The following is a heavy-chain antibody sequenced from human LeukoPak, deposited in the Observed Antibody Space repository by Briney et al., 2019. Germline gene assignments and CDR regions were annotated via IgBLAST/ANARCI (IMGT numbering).Heavy chain of an antibody. Sequence: ASVKVSCKVSGYTLTELSMHWVRQAPGKGLEWMGGFDPEDGETIYAQKFQGRVTMTEDTFTDTAYMELSSLRSEDTAVYYCATEDVMKPHYYYYGMDVWGQGTTVTVSS. V-gene: IGHV1-24*01. CDR2: FDPEDGET. D-gene: IGHD3-16*01. J-gene: IGHJ6*02. CDR1: GYTLTELS. CDR3: ATEDVMKPHYYYYGMDV.